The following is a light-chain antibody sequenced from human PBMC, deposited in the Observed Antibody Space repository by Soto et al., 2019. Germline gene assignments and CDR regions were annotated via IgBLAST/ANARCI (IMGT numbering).Light chain of an antibody. V-gene: IGLV1-44*01. CDR1: SSNIGSNT. Sequence: QSVLTQPPSASGTPGQRVTISCSGSSSNIGSNTVNWYQQLPGTAPKLLIYSNNQRPSGVPDRFSGSKSGTSASLAISGLQSEDEADYYCAAWDDSLNGRVWVFGGGTKLTVL. CDR2: SNN. CDR3: AAWDDSLNGRVWV. J-gene: IGLJ3*02.